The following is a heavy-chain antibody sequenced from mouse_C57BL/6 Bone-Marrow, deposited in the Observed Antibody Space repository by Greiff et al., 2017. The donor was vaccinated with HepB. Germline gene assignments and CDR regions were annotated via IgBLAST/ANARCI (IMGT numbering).Heavy chain of an antibody. CDR1: GFTFSDYG. D-gene: IGHD2-1*01. CDR3: AREGNYEEGAMDY. V-gene: IGHV5-17*01. Sequence: EVKVVESGGGLVKPGGSLKLSCAASGFTFSDYGMHWVRQAPEKGLEWVAYISSGSSTIYYADTVKGRFTISRDNAKNTLFLQMTSLRSEDTAMYYCAREGNYEEGAMDYWGQGTSVTVSS. J-gene: IGHJ4*01. CDR2: ISSGSSTI.